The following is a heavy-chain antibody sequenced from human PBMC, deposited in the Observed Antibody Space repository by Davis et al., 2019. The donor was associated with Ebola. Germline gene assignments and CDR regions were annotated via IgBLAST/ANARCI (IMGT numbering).Heavy chain of an antibody. D-gene: IGHD2-15*01. CDR2: IYSSGNT. V-gene: IGHV4-31*03. Sequence: PSETLSLICTVPGGSISSGDYYWSWIRQPPGKGLEWIGYIYSSGNTHYNPYLKSRISISLGTSKSHFSLKLSSVTAADTAVYYCAGLIVGAGWFDPWGQGTLVTVSS. CDR1: GGSISSGDYY. J-gene: IGHJ5*02. CDR3: AGLIVGAGWFDP.